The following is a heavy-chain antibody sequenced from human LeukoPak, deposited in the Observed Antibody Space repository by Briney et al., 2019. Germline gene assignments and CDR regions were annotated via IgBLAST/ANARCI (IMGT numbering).Heavy chain of an antibody. V-gene: IGHV3-7*01. J-gene: IGHJ4*02. Sequence: GGSLRLSCAASGFTFSNYWMSWVRQAPGKGLEWVANIKQDGSEKYYVDSVKGRFTISRDNAKNSLFLQMNSLRAEDTAMYYCARIGYSSSCMDYWGQGTLLTVSS. CDR2: IKQDGSEK. CDR3: ARIGYSSSCMDY. CDR1: GFTFSNYW. D-gene: IGHD6-13*01.